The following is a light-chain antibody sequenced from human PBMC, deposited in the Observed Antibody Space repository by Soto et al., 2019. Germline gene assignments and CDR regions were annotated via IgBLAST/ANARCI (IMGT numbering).Light chain of an antibody. J-gene: IGKJ2*01. CDR3: QQSDSTPYT. CDR2: DAS. Sequence: DIHLSQSRSSLSASVGDSFTITFRASQTISTYLNWYQQKPGKAPRLLIYDASSLLSGVPSRFSGSGSGTDFTLTIASLQPEDFSTYYCQQSDSTPYTFGQGTKVDI. CDR1: QTISTY. V-gene: IGKV1-39*01.